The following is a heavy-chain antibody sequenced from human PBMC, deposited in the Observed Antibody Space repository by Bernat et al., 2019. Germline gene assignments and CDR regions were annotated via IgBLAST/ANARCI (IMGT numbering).Heavy chain of an antibody. D-gene: IGHD1-1*01. J-gene: IGHJ2*01. Sequence: EVQLVESGGGLIQPGGSLRLSCAASGFTVISNYMSWVRQAPGKGLEWVSVIYSGGSTYYADSVKGRFTISRDNSKNTLYLQMNSLRAEDTAVYYCAREKVREGYWYFDLWGRGTLVTVSS. CDR2: IYSGGST. CDR3: AREKVREGYWYFDL. V-gene: IGHV3-66*03. CDR1: GFTVISNY.